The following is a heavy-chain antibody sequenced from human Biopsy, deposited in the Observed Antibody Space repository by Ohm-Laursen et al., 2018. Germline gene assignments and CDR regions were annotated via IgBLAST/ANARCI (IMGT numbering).Heavy chain of an antibody. V-gene: IGHV3-9*01. CDR2: ISWDSGRI. D-gene: IGHD3-10*02. J-gene: IGHJ4*02. CDR3: AKDVFGGFSGSTDYYAYYFDP. Sequence: SLRLSCTASGFIFDDYAMHWVRQAPGKGLEWVSGISWDSGRIDYADSVKGRFTISRDNAKNSLYLQMNSLRAEDTAVYYCAKDVFGGFSGSTDYYAYYFDPWGQGTLVTVSS. CDR1: GFIFDDYA.